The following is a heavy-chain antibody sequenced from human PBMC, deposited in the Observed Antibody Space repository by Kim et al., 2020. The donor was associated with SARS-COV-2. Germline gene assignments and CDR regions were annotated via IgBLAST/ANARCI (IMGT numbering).Heavy chain of an antibody. V-gene: IGHV1-2*04. CDR1: GYTFTGYY. D-gene: IGHD3-22*01. CDR3: ARDPDSIGHCMDV. Sequence: ASVKVSCKASGYTFTGYYMHWVRQAPGQGLEWMGWINPNSGGTNYAQKFQGWVTMTRDTSISTAYMELSRLRSDDTAVYYCARDPDSIGHCMDVWGQGTTVTVSS. CDR2: INPNSGGT. J-gene: IGHJ6*02.